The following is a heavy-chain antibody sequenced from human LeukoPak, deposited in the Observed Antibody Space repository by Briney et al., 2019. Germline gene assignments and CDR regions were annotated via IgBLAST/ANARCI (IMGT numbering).Heavy chain of an antibody. CDR1: GFTFSRYA. D-gene: IGHD3-3*01. V-gene: IGHV3-23*01. Sequence: GGSLRLSCAASGFTFSRYAMSWVRQAPGKGLEWVSAISGSGGSTYYADSVKGRFTISRDNSKNTLYLQMNSLRAEDTAVYYCARGSSHYDFWSGYSLGAFDIWGQGTVVTVSS. CDR3: ARGSSHYDFWSGYSLGAFDI. J-gene: IGHJ3*02. CDR2: ISGSGGST.